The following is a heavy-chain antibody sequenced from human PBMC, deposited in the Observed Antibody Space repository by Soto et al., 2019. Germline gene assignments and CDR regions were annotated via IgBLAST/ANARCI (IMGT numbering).Heavy chain of an antibody. D-gene: IGHD5-18*01. J-gene: IGHJ4*02. CDR3: ARGRGYNGIDY. CDR1: GGSFSGYY. V-gene: IGHV4-34*01. CDR2: INHSRST. Sequence: QVQLQQWGAGLLKPSETLSLTCAVYGGSFSGYYWSWIRQPPGKGLEWIGEINHSRSTNYNPSLNSRVTISVDTSKNQFSLKLSSVTAADTAVYYCARGRGYNGIDYWGQGTLVTVSS.